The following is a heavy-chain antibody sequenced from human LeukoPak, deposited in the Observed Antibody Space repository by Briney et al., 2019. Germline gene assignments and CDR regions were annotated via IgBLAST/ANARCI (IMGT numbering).Heavy chain of an antibody. V-gene: IGHV1-69*13. CDR1: GGSFSSKA. CDR3: ATSRRIHGSGLAVRYSWLDP. Sequence: ASVKVSCTASGGSFSSKAISWVRQAPGQGLEWMGGIIPIFETTNYAQKFQGRVTITADESTNTAYMELSSLRYDDTAVYFCATSRRIHGSGLAVRYSWLDPWGPGTLVTVSS. J-gene: IGHJ5*02. CDR2: IIPIFETT. D-gene: IGHD3-10*01.